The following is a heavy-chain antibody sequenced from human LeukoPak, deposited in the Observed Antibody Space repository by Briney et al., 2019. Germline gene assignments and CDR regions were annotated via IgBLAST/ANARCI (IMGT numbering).Heavy chain of an antibody. V-gene: IGHV1-3*01. CDR1: GYTFTSYA. CDR3: ARDRSSYDY. J-gene: IGHJ4*02. D-gene: IGHD3-10*01. CDR2: INAGNGNT. Sequence: ASVNVSCKASGYTFTSYAMHWVRQAPGQRLEWMGWINAGNGNTEYSQKFQGRVTITRDTSASTAYMELSSLRSEDTAVYYCARDRSSYDYWGQGTLVTVSS.